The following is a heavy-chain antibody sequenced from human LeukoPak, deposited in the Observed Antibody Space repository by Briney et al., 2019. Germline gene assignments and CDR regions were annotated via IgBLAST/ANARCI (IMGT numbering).Heavy chain of an antibody. CDR2: ISNDGSEK. V-gene: IGHV3-30*03. Sequence: GGSLRLSCAASGFTFSSYGMHWVRQAPGKGLEWVVIISNDGSEKFHADSVKGRFTITRVTSQNTLYLQMNSLRAEDTAVYYCARSRIMVGITHYYGMDGWGQGTTVIVSS. D-gene: IGHD2-8*01. CDR3: ARSRIMVGITHYYGMDG. J-gene: IGHJ6*02. CDR1: GFTFSSYG.